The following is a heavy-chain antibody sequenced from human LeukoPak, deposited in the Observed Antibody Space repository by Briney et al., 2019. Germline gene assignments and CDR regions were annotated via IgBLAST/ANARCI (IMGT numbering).Heavy chain of an antibody. J-gene: IGHJ4*02. CDR3: ARSTIGEWEFDY. D-gene: IGHD3-10*01. CDR2: IYSGGTT. CDR1: GFTFSIYA. Sequence: GGSLRLSCAASGFTFSIYAMNWVRQAPGKGLEWVSVIYSGGTTYYADSVKGRFTISRDNSKNTLYLQMNSLRAEDTAVYYCARSTIGEWEFDYWGQGTLVTVSS. V-gene: IGHV3-53*01.